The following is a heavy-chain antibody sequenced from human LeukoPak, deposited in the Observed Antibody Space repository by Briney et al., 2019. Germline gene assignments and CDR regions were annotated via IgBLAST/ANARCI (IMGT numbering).Heavy chain of an antibody. Sequence: GGSLRLSCAASGFTFSRHWMSWVRQAPGKGLEWVANIHQDGSEKYYVDSVKGRFTISRDNAKNSLFLQMNSLTVEDTAVYYCATRGYCSGTSCYAPQPWGQGTLVTVSS. CDR2: IHQDGSEK. J-gene: IGHJ5*02. D-gene: IGHD2-2*01. CDR3: ATRGYCSGTSCYAPQP. CDR1: GFTFSRHW. V-gene: IGHV3-7*05.